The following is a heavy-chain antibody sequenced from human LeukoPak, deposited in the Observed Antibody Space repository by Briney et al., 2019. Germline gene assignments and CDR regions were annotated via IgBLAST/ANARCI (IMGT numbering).Heavy chain of an antibody. J-gene: IGHJ6*02. CDR1: GFTFSSYE. CDR3: AREVGATTLGVYYYYGMDV. CDR2: ISSSGSTI. Sequence: GGSLRLSCAASGFTFSSYEMNWVRQAPGKGLEWVSYISSSGSTIYYADSVKGRFTISRDNAKNSLYLQMNSLRAEDTAVYYCAREVGATTLGVYYYYGMDVWGQGTTVTVSS. D-gene: IGHD1-26*01. V-gene: IGHV3-48*03.